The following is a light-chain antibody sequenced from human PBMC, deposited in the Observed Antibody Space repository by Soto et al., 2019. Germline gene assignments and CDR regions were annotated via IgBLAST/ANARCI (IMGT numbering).Light chain of an antibody. CDR1: QNIDTW. V-gene: IGKV1-5*03. CDR2: KAS. J-gene: IGKJ1*01. Sequence: DIQMTQSPSTLSASVGDRVTITCRASQNIDTWLAWYQQQPGKAPKLLIYKASILENGVPSRFSGSGSGTEFTLTINSLQPDDFATYYCQQYNNLWTLGQGTKV. CDR3: QQYNNLWT.